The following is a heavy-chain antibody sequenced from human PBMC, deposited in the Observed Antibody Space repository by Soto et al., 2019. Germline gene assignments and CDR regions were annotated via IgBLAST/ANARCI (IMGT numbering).Heavy chain of an antibody. CDR1: GYTFTNYG. V-gene: IGHV1-18*01. J-gene: IGHJ6*02. Sequence: QVQVVQSGDEVKKPGASVKVSCKASGYTFTNYGFSWVRQAPGQGLEWMGWISGYNGNTKYAEKFQGRVTMTTDTSTSTPPMELRSLRSDDTAVYYCAREGQAPYYYYGMDVWGQGTAVTVSS. CDR3: AREGQAPYYYYGMDV. CDR2: ISGYNGNT.